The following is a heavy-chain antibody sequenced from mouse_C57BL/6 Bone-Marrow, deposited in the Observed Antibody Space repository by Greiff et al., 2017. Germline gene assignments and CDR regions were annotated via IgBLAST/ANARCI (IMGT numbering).Heavy chain of an antibody. CDR1: GFTLSSYG. CDR3: ARIYSWYFDV. D-gene: IGHD1-1*01. CDR2: ISSGGSYT. J-gene: IGHJ1*03. Sequence: VQLKESGGDLVKPGGSLKLSCAASGFTLSSYGMSWVRQTPDKRLEWVATISSGGSYTYYPDSVKGRFTISRDNAKNTLYLQMSSLKSEDTAMYYCARIYSWYFDVWGTGTTVTVSS. V-gene: IGHV5-6*01.